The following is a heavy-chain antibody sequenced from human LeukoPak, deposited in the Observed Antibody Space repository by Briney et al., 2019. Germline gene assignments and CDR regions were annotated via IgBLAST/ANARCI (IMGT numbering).Heavy chain of an antibody. V-gene: IGHV3-23*01. Sequence: GGSLGLSCVASRMAFNNYAMTWVRQGPGKGLEWVSTISTSGDVAYYADSIKGRFTISRDNSRNTMYLQINSLRAGDSAVYYCAKDNHFWNGYPSSFDYWGQGTLVTVSS. J-gene: IGHJ4*02. D-gene: IGHD3-3*02. CDR2: ISTSGDVA. CDR3: AKDNHFWNGYPSSFDY. CDR1: RMAFNNYA.